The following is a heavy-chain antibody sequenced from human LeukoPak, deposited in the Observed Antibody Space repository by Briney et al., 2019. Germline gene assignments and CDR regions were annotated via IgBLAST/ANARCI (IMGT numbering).Heavy chain of an antibody. Sequence: GGSLRLSCAASGFTVSSNYMSWVRQAPGKGLEWVSVIYSGGSTYYADSVKGRFTISRDNSKNTLYLQMNSLRADDTAVYYCARDCWLFGSSFCSWGQGTLVTVSS. J-gene: IGHJ5*02. V-gene: IGHV3-53*01. CDR3: ARDCWLFGSSFCS. CDR1: GFTVSSNY. D-gene: IGHD6-13*01. CDR2: IYSGGST.